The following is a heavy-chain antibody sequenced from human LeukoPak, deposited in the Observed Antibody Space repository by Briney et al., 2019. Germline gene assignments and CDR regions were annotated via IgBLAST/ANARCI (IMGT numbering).Heavy chain of an antibody. CDR3: ARDFADSGYERSDAFDI. D-gene: IGHD5-12*01. CDR1: GGSISSGSYY. Sequence: PSETLSLTCTVSGGSISSGSYYWRWIRQPAGKGLEWIGRIYTSGSTNYNPSLKSRVTISVDTSKNQFSLKLSSVTAADTAVYYCARDFADSGYERSDAFDIWGQGTMVTVSS. J-gene: IGHJ3*02. CDR2: IYTSGST. V-gene: IGHV4-61*02.